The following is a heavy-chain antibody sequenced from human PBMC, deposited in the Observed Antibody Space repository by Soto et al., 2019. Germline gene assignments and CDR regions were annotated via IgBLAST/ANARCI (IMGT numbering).Heavy chain of an antibody. D-gene: IGHD2-8*02. J-gene: IGHJ4*02. CDR3: ARGAEVGIELAAFDQ. CDR1: GYTFSDYY. Sequence: QVHLVQSGAEVKRAGASVTVSCKASGYTFSDYYIHWVRQAPGQGLQWMGCINPKSGDRRYAQMFRGWVFMTRVTSISTAYMEVSGLKSDDTAVYFCARGAEVGIELAAFDQWGQGTLVTVSA. CDR2: INPKSGDR. V-gene: IGHV1-2*04.